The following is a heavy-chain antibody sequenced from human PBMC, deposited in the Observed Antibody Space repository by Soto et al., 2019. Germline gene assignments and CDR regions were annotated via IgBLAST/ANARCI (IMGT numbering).Heavy chain of an antibody. D-gene: IGHD3-10*01. J-gene: IGHJ4*02. CDR2: IKQDGSEK. V-gene: IGHV3-7*01. CDR1: GFTFSSYW. CDR3: AREEWFGELFYYFDY. Sequence: PGGSLRLSCAASGFTFSSYWMSWVRQAPGKGLGWVANIKQDGSEKYYVDSVKGRFTISRDNAKNSLYLQMNSLRAEDTAVYYCAREEWFGELFYYFDYWGQGTLVTVSS.